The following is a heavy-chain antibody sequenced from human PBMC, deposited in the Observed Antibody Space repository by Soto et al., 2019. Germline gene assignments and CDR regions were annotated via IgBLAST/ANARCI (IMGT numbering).Heavy chain of an antibody. D-gene: IGHD2-15*01. CDR3: ARAPGGYCSGGSCYSDAFDI. CDR2: IYYSGST. Sequence: PSETLSLTCTVSGGSISSYYWSWIRQPPGKGLEWIGYIYYSGSTNYNPSLKSRVTISVDTSKNQFSLKLSSVTAADTAVYYCARAPGGYCSGGSCYSDAFDIWGQGTMVTV. V-gene: IGHV4-59*01. J-gene: IGHJ3*02. CDR1: GGSISSYY.